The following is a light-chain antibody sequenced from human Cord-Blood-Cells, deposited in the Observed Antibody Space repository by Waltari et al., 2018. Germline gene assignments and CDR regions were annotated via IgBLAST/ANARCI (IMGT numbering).Light chain of an antibody. CDR1: SSDVGGYNY. V-gene: IGLV2-14*01. CDR2: DVS. J-gene: IGLJ3*02. Sequence: QSALTQPASVSGSPGQSLTISCTGTSSDVGGYNYVPWYQQHPRQAPKLMIYDVSKRPSGVSNRFSGSKSGNTASLTISGLQAEDEADYYCSSYTSSSTWVFGGGTKLTVL. CDR3: SSYTSSSTWV.